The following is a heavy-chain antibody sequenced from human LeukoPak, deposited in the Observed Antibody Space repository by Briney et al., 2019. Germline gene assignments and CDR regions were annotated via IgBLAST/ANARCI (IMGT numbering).Heavy chain of an antibody. CDR3: ARDRSGYANDAFDF. J-gene: IGHJ3*01. CDR1: GFTFSDYA. D-gene: IGHD3-3*01. Sequence: GRSLRLSCAASGFTFSDYAMHWVRQAPRKGLEWVAVLSYGGTNKYYADSVKGRFTISRDNSKNTMFLQMNSLRGEDTAVYHCARDRSGYANDAFDFWGQGTMVTVSS. V-gene: IGHV3-30-3*01. CDR2: LSYGGTNK.